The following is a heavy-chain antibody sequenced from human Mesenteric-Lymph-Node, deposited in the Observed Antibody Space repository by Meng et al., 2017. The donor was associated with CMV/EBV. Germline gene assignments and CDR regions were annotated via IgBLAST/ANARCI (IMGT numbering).Heavy chain of an antibody. V-gene: IGHV4-34*01. D-gene: IGHD3-9*01. Sequence: SETLSLTCAVYGGSFSGYYWSWIRQPPGKGLEWIGEINHSGSTNYNPSLKSRVTISVDTSKNQFSLKLSSVTAADTAVYYCARGEEAYYDILTWGQGTLVTVSS. CDR3: ARGEEAYYDILT. J-gene: IGHJ4*02. CDR2: INHSGST. CDR1: GGSFSGYY.